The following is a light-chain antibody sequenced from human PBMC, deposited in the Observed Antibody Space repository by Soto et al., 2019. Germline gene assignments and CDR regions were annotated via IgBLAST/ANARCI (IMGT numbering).Light chain of an antibody. CDR1: QSVSTG. CDR2: SAS. CDR3: QQYDQRYT. Sequence: EIVMTQSPAALSVSPGEGATLSCRASQSVSTGLAWYQQKPGLPPRLLIYSASTRATGVPARFSGSGSGTEFTLTISSLQSEDFAIYYFQQYDQRYTFGQGTKLEIK. J-gene: IGKJ2*01. V-gene: IGKV3-15*01.